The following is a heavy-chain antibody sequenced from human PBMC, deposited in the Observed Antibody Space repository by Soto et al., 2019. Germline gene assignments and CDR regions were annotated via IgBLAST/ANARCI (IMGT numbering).Heavy chain of an antibody. CDR1: GFTFEDYG. Sequence: GGSLRLSCAASGFTFEDYGMSWVRQLPGKGLQWVAGINWNGRTRDYVDSVRGRFTISRDDANSHVYLDMNDVRPDDTAVYYCARDQYAVGGDFWGLGTLVTVSS. CDR2: INWNGRTR. V-gene: IGHV3-20*04. CDR3: ARDQYAVGGDF. J-gene: IGHJ4*02. D-gene: IGHD1-26*01.